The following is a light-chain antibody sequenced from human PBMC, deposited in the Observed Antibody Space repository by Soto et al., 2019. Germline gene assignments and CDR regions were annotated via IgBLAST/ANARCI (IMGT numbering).Light chain of an antibody. J-gene: IGKJ3*01. CDR1: QDISNH. V-gene: IGKV1-33*01. CDR2: DAS. CDR3: QKHDGVPL. Sequence: DIQLTQSPSSLSASVGDRVTITCQASQDISNHLNWYQQKPGKAPNLLIYDASDLETGVSSRFSGGGSGTFFSFTINSLQPEDIATYYCQKHDGVPLFGPGTKVESK.